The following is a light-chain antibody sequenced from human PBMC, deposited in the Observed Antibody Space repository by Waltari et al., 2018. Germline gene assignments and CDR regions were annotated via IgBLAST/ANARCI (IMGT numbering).Light chain of an antibody. J-gene: IGKJ1*01. CDR3: QQYGSSPPAWT. Sequence: EIVLTQSPGTLSLSPGERATLSCRARQSVSSSYLAWYQQKPGQAPRLLISGASSRATGIPDRFSGSGSGTDFTLTISRLEPEDFAVYYCQQYGSSPPAWTFGQGTKVEIK. CDR1: QSVSSSY. V-gene: IGKV3-20*01. CDR2: GAS.